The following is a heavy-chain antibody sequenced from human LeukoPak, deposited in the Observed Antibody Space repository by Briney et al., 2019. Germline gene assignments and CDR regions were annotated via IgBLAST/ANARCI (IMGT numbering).Heavy chain of an antibody. J-gene: IGHJ4*02. D-gene: IGHD5-18*01. CDR1: GYTFTGYY. CDR2: INPNSGGT. CDR3: ARAPRGYSYGSYYFDY. V-gene: IGHV1-2*02. Sequence: GASVKVSCKASGYTFTGYYMHWVRQAPGQGLEWMGWINPNSGGTNYAQKFQGRVTMTRDTSISTAYMELSRLRSDDAAVYYCARAPRGYSYGSYYFDYWGQGTLVTVSS.